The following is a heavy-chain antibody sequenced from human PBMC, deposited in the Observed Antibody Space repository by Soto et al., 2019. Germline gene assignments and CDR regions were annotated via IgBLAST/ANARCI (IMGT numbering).Heavy chain of an antibody. J-gene: IGHJ4*02. V-gene: IGHV3-21*01. Sequence: GGSLRLSCAASGFTFSSYSRNWVRQAPGKGLEWVSSISSSSSYIYYADSVKGRFTISRDNAKNSLYLQMNSLRAEDTAVYYCARDMYYDSSGYSYYFDYWGRGTLVTVSS. D-gene: IGHD3-22*01. CDR2: ISSSSSYI. CDR3: ARDMYYDSSGYSYYFDY. CDR1: GFTFSSYS.